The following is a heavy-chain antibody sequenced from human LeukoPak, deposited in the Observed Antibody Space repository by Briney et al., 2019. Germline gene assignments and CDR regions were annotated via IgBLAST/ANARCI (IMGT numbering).Heavy chain of an antibody. D-gene: IGHD3-3*01. V-gene: IGHV3-23*01. J-gene: IGHJ3*02. CDR3: ANFVLRFLELVWDDAFDI. CDR1: GFTFSSYA. Sequence: GGSLRLSCASSGFTFSSYAMDWVRQAPGRGLEWVAAISDSGGTTYYADSVKGRFTISRDNSKNTLYLQMNSLRAEDTAVYHCANFVLRFLELVWDDAFDIWGQGTMVTVSS. CDR2: ISDSGGTT.